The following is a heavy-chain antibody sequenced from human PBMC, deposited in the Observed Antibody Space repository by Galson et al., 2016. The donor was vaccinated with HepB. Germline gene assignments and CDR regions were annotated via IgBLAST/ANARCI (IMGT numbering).Heavy chain of an antibody. D-gene: IGHD3-22*01. CDR1: GFTFSSHS. J-gene: IGHJ2*01. Sequence: SLRLSCAASGFTFSSHSMNWVRQAPGKGLEWVSYISSSSGTIYYADSVSGRFTISRDNAKSSLYLHMNSLRDEDTAVYYCARAKEFYDSPDLFLYWYFDLWGRGTLVTVSS. V-gene: IGHV3-48*02. CDR3: ARAKEFYDSPDLFLYWYFDL. CDR2: ISSSSGTI.